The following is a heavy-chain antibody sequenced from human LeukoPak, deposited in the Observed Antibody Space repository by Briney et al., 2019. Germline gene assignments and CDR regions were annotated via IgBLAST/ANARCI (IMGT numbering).Heavy chain of an antibody. CDR1: GFTFSSYA. D-gene: IGHD2/OR15-2a*01. CDR3: AKDYYGEYYFDY. V-gene: IGHV3-23*01. Sequence: GGSLRLSCAASGFTFSSYAMSWVRQAPRKGLEWVSAISGSGGSTYYADSVKGRFTISRDSSKSTLYLQMNSLRAEDTAVYYCAKDYYGEYYFDYWGQGTLVTVSS. CDR2: ISGSGGST. J-gene: IGHJ4*02.